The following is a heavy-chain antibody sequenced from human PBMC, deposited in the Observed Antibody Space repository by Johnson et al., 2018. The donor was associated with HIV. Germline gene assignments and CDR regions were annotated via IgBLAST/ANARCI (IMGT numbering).Heavy chain of an antibody. CDR3: AKLPSRIGPSDI. V-gene: IGHV3-66*03. Sequence: VQLVESGGGLIQPGGSLRLSCAASGFTVSSNYMNWVRQAPGKGLDWVSVIYSGGSTYYADSVKGRFTISRDNSKNTLYLQMNSLRVEDTAVYYCAKLPSRIGPSDIWGQGTMFTVSS. CDR1: GFTVSSNY. CDR2: IYSGGST. D-gene: IGHD6-13*01. J-gene: IGHJ3*02.